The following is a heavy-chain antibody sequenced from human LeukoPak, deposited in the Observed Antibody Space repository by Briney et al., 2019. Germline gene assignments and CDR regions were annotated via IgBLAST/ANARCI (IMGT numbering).Heavy chain of an antibody. D-gene: IGHD4-17*01. J-gene: IGHJ4*02. CDR1: GGSFSGYY. CDR3: ASYGDYYPTDY. V-gene: IGHV4-34*01. CDR2: INHSGST. Sequence: PSETLSLTCAVYGGSFSGYYWSWIRQPPGKGLEWIGEINHSGSTNYNPSLKSRVTISVDTSKNQFSLKLSSVTAADTAVYYCASYGDYYPTDYWGQGTLVTVSS.